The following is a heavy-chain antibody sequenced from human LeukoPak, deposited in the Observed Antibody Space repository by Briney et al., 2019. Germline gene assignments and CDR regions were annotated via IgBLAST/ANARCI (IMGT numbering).Heavy chain of an antibody. CDR3: ARDFSPDGYSYEYSFPY. D-gene: IGHD5-18*01. CDR1: GFTFSNYG. J-gene: IGHJ4*02. CDR2: ISYDGGNQ. V-gene: IGHV3-30*03. Sequence: PGGSLRHLRAASGFTFSNYGVHWVRQAPGKGLEWVAVISYDGGNQYYGDSVKGRFTISRDNTENTVYMQMNSLRVEDTAVYYCARDFSPDGYSYEYSFPYCGQGTLVTVSS.